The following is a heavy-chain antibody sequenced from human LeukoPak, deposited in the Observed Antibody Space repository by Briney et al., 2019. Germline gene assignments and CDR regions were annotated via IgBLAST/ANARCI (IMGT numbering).Heavy chain of an antibody. CDR1: GYTFTSYD. CDR2: MNPNSGNT. D-gene: IGHD3-22*01. V-gene: IGHV1-8*03. Sequence: SVKVSCKASGYTFTSYDINWVRQATGQGLEWMGWMNPNSGNTGYAQKFQGRVTITRNTSISTAYMELSSLRSEDTAVYYCARGGNYYESTDAFDIRGQGTMVTVSS. CDR3: ARGGNYYESTDAFDI. J-gene: IGHJ3*02.